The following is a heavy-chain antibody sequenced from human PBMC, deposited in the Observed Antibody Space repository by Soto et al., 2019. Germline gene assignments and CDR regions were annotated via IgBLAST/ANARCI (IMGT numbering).Heavy chain of an antibody. CDR1: GFTFSSYE. Sequence: EVQLVESGGGLVQPGGSLRLSCAGSGFTFSSYEMNWVRQAPGKGLEWVSYISSSGSTIYYADSVKGRFTISRDNAKNSLYLQMNSLRAEDTAVYYCARDRPTYYYDSSGYYYEYYYGMDVWGQGTTVTVSS. J-gene: IGHJ6*02. CDR2: ISSSGSTI. D-gene: IGHD3-22*01. V-gene: IGHV3-48*03. CDR3: ARDRPTYYYDSSGYYYEYYYGMDV.